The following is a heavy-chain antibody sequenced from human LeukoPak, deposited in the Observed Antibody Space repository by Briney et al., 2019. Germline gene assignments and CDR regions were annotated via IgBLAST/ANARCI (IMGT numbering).Heavy chain of an antibody. CDR1: GYSITSYW. J-gene: IGHJ4*02. V-gene: IGHV5-51*01. CDR2: IYPGDSDT. CDR3: ARSALSSSSPPFDY. Sequence: GESLKMSCKGSGYSITSYWIGWVRQMPGKGLEWMGIIYPGDSDTRYSPSFQGQVTISADKSISTAYLQWSSLKASDTAMYYCARSALSSSSPPFDYWGQGTLVTVSS. D-gene: IGHD6-6*01.